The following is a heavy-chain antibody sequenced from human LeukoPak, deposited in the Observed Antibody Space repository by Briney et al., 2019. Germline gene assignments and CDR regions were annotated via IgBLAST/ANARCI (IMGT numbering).Heavy chain of an antibody. CDR1: GFTFSNAW. CDR2: ISGSGGST. V-gene: IGHV3-23*01. J-gene: IGHJ4*02. Sequence: PGGSLRLSCAASGFTFSNAWMSWVRQAPGKGLEWVSAISGSGGSTYYADSVKGRFTISRDNSKNTLYLQMNSLRAEDTAVYYCAIDRVVATIHGGSTYYFDYWGQGTLVTVSS. D-gene: IGHD5-12*01. CDR3: AIDRVVATIHGGSTYYFDY.